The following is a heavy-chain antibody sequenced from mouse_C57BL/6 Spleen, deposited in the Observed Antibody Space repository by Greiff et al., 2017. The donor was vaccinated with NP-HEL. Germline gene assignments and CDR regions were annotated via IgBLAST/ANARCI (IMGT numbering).Heavy chain of an antibody. CDR1: GFTFSDYY. CDR2: INYDGSST. J-gene: IGHJ4*01. Sequence: EVKLMESEGGLVQPGSSMKLSCTASGFTFSDYYMAWVRQVPEKGLEWVANINYDGSSTYYLDSLKSRFIISRDNAKNILYLQMSSLKSEDTATYYCARRSTHYYAMDYWGQGTSVTVSS. V-gene: IGHV5-16*02. D-gene: IGHD5-1*01. CDR3: ARRSTHYYAMDY.